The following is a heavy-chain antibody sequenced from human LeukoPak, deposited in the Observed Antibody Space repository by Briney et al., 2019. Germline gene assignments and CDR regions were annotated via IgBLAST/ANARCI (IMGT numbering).Heavy chain of an antibody. D-gene: IGHD4-17*01. V-gene: IGHV1-2*02. CDR2: INPNSGGT. CDR1: GYTFTGYY. Sequence: ASVKVSCKASGYTFTGYYMHWVRQAPGQGLEWMGWINPNSGGTNYAQNFQDRVTMTRDTSISTAYMEVSRLTSDDTAVYYCARTLTTAAWDYWGQGTLVTVSS. J-gene: IGHJ4*02. CDR3: ARTLTTAAWDY.